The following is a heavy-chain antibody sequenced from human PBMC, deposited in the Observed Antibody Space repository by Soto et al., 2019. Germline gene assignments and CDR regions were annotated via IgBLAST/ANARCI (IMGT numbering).Heavy chain of an antibody. J-gene: IGHJ6*03. Sequence: PGRSLRLSCAASGFSFSRYCMHWVSQAPGKGLEWVAVIWYDGSNKYYADSVKGRFTISRDNSKNTLYLQMNSLRAEDTAVYYCARGGGGGYYYYYYMDVWGKGTTVTVSS. CDR1: GFSFSRYC. CDR2: IWYDGSNK. CDR3: ARGGGGGYYYYYYMDV. D-gene: IGHD2-21*01. V-gene: IGHV3-33*01.